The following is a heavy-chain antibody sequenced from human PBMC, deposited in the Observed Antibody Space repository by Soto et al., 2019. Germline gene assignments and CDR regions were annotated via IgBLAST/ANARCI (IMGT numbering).Heavy chain of an antibody. Sequence: QVQLQQWGAGLLKPSETLSLTCPVNGGSFSDYYWTWIRQPPGKGLEWIGQVNHGGSTHYNPSLKSRVSISVDTPQKQFSVHLTFLTAADTALYYCAREWWSGSLIGGSLGGEETLVTVSS. D-gene: IGHD3-3*01. CDR2: VNHGGST. CDR1: GGSFSDYY. V-gene: IGHV4-34*01. CDR3: AREWWSGSLIGGSL. J-gene: IGHJ4*02.